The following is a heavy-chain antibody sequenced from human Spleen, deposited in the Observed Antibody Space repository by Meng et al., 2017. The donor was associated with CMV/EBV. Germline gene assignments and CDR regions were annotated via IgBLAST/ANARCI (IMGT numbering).Heavy chain of an antibody. CDR2: ISAYSGNT. D-gene: IGHD3-10*01. CDR1: TFTSYG. CDR3: ARVLGTMVRGVILPYYFGY. V-gene: IGHV1-18*01. J-gene: IGHJ4*02. Sequence: TFTSYGISWVQQAPGQGLEWMEWISAYSGNTNYAQKLQGGVAIATNTSTSTAYMELRSLRSDDTAVYYCARVLGTMVRGVILPYYFGYWGQGTLVTVSS.